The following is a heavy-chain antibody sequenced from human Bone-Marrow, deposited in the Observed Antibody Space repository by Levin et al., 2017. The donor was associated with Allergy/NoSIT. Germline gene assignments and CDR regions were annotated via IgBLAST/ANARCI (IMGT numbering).Heavy chain of an antibody. CDR2: ISGSGGST. Sequence: GGSLRLSCAASGFTFSSYAMSWVRQAPGKGLEWVSAISGSGGSTYYADSVKGRFTISRDNSKNTLYLQMNSLRAEDTAVYYCAKVRGWNDARYGSPSFDYWGQGTLVTVSS. CDR1: GFTFSSYA. J-gene: IGHJ4*02. D-gene: IGHD1-1*01. CDR3: AKVRGWNDARYGSPSFDY. V-gene: IGHV3-23*01.